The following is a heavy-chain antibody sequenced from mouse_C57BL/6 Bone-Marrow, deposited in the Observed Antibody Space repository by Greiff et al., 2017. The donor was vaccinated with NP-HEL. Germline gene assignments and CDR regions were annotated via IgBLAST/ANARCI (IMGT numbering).Heavy chain of an antibody. CDR2: IDPETGGT. D-gene: IGHD2-5*01. J-gene: IGHJ3*01. Sequence: QVQLKESGAELVRPGASVTLSCKASGYTFTDYEMHWVKQTPVHGLEWIGAIDPETGGTAYNQKFKGKAILTADKSSSTAYMELRSLTSEDSAVYYCTDPYSNFAYWGQGTLVTVSA. CDR3: TDPYSNFAY. V-gene: IGHV1-15*01. CDR1: GYTFTDYE.